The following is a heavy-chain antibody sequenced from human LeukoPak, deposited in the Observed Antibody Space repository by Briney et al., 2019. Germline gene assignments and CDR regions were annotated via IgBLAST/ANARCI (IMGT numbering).Heavy chain of an antibody. D-gene: IGHD5-18*01. CDR2: ISYDGSNK. CDR3: ARSPRRYSYGYGSVDY. J-gene: IGHJ4*02. CDR1: GFTFSSYA. V-gene: IGHV3-30-3*01. Sequence: GRSLRLSCAASGFTFSSYAMHWVRQAPGKGLEWVAVISYDGSNKYYADSVKGRFTISRDNSKNTLYLQMNSLRAEDTAVYYCARSPRRYSYGYGSVDYWGQGTLVTVSS.